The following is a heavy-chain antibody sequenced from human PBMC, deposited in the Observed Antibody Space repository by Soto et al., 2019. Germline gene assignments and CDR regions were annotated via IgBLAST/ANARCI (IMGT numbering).Heavy chain of an antibody. Sequence: QVQLVQSGAEVKKPGASVKVSCKASGYTFTGYYMHWVLQAPGQGLEWMGWINPNSGGTNYAQKFQGLVTMTRDTSISTAYMELSRLRSDDTAVYYCARGMYVDTVMVATLIDYWGQGTLVTVSS. V-gene: IGHV1-2*04. J-gene: IGHJ4*02. CDR2: INPNSGGT. CDR1: GYTFTGYY. D-gene: IGHD5-18*01. CDR3: ARGMYVDTVMVATLIDY.